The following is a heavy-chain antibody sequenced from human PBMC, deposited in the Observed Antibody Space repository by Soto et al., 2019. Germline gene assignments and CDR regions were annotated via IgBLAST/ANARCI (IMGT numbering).Heavy chain of an antibody. V-gene: IGHV3-74*01. CDR3: ARADGRQGPEYFHL. J-gene: IGHJ1*01. CDR2: INVDGNTI. CDR1: GFSFSTYW. Sequence: EVQLVESGGGLVQPGGSLRLSCAASGFSFSTYWMYWVRQAPGKGLEWVSRINVDGNTINYADFVMGRFTVSSDNAKNTLSLQMNSLGADDTAVYYCARADGRQGPEYFHLWGQGTLVTVSS. D-gene: IGHD2-8*01.